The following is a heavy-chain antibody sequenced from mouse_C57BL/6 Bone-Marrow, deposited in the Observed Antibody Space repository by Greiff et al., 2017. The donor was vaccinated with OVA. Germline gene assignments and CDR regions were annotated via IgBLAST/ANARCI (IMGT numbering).Heavy chain of an antibody. CDR2: IDPETGGT. D-gene: IGHD2-1*01. J-gene: IGHJ4*01. CDR1: GYTFTDYE. CDR3: TRQVTPYAMDY. Sequence: QGQLKQSGAELVRPGASVTLSCKASGYTFTDYEMHWVKQTPVHGLEWIGAIDPETGGTAYNQKFKGKAILTADKSSSTAYMELRSLTSEDSAVYYCTRQVTPYAMDYWGQGTSVTVSS. V-gene: IGHV1-15*01.